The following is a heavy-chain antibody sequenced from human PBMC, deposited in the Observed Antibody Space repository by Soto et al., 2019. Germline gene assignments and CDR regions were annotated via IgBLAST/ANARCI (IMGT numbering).Heavy chain of an antibody. Sequence: ASVKVSCKAPGDTFTSYYLNWVRQAPGQGLEWMGVINPHGGGTNYAQKFQGRVTMTRDTSISTAYMELSRMRSDDTAVYYCARDAESSIAALVPDYWGQGTMVTVSS. J-gene: IGHJ4*02. CDR1: GDTFTSYY. V-gene: IGHV1-2*02. CDR3: ARDAESSIAALVPDY. CDR2: INPHGGGT. D-gene: IGHD6-6*01.